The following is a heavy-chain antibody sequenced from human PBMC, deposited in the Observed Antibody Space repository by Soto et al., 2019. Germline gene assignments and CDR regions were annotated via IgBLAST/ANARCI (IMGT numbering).Heavy chain of an antibody. J-gene: IGHJ4*02. Sequence: GGSLRLSCTASGFTFSNYAMSWVRQAPGKGLEWVSGITAGGGDAHYADSVKGRFTISRDNSKNTLFLQMSTLRAEDTAIYYCAKDSDTVVTQMHYWGPGTLVTVSS. CDR3: AKDSDTVVTQMHY. CDR1: GFTFSNYA. D-gene: IGHD2-21*02. V-gene: IGHV3-23*01. CDR2: ITAGGGDA.